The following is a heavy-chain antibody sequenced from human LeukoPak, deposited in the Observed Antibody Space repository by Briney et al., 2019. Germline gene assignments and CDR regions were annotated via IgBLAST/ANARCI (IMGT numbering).Heavy chain of an antibody. CDR1: GGSISSSSYY. CDR2: IYYSGST. D-gene: IGHD1-26*01. V-gene: IGHV4-39*01. Sequence: SETLSLTCTVSGGSISSSSYYWGWIRQPPGKGLEWIGSIYYSGSTYYHPSLKSRVTISVDTSKNQFSLKLSSVTAADTAVYYCARSSGSYQYYFDYWGQGTLVTVSS. J-gene: IGHJ4*02. CDR3: ARSSGSYQYYFDY.